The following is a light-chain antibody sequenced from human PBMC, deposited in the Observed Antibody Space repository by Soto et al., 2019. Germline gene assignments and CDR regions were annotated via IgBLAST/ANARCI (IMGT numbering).Light chain of an antibody. CDR1: QSFTSNY. J-gene: IGKJ5*01. CDR2: GAS. V-gene: IGKV3D-20*02. CDR3: QQRSNWPLT. Sequence: EIVLTQSPGTLSLSPGERATLSCGASQSFTSNYLAWYQQKPGQAPRLLIYGASTRATGIPDRFSGSGSGTDFTLTISSLEPEDFAVYYCQQRSNWPLTFGGGTRLEIK.